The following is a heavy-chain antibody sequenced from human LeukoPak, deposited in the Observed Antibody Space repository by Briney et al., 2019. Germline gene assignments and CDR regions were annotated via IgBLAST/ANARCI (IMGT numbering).Heavy chain of an antibody. D-gene: IGHD1-1*01. Sequence: GASVKVSCRASGYTFTGYYMHWVRQAPGQGLEWMGWINPNSGGTNYAQKFQGRVTMTRDTSISTAYMELSRLRSDDTAVYYCARDVEARTNWFDPWGQGTLVTVSS. V-gene: IGHV1-2*02. J-gene: IGHJ5*02. CDR1: GYTFTGYY. CDR3: ARDVEARTNWFDP. CDR2: INPNSGGT.